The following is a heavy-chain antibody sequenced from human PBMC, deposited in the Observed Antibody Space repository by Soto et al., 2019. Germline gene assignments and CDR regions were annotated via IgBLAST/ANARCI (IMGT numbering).Heavy chain of an antibody. CDR3: ARDWNGWYGDYYGMDV. J-gene: IGHJ6*02. D-gene: IGHD6-19*01. CDR1: GFTFSSYA. Sequence: PGGSLRLSCAASGFTFSSYAMHWVRQAPGKGLEWVAVISYDGSNKYYADSVKGRFTISRDNSKNTLYLQMNSLRAEDTAVYYCARDWNGWYGDYYGMDVWGQGTTVTVSS. V-gene: IGHV3-30-3*01. CDR2: ISYDGSNK.